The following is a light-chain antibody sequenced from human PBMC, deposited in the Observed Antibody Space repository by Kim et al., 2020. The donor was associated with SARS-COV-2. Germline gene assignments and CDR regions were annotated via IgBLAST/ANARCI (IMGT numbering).Light chain of an antibody. V-gene: IGKV3-11*01. Sequence: PGESATLSGRASHDVDISLAWYQQTPGQLPRLLIYDAAMRAAGIPDKFSGSGSGTDFTLTIGSLAPEDFAIYYCQQRGSWPPALTFGGGTKVDIK. J-gene: IGKJ4*01. CDR3: QQRGSWPPALT. CDR1: HDVDIS. CDR2: DAA.